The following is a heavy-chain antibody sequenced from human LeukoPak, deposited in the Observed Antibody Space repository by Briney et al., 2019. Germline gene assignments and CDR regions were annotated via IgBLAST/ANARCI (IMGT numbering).Heavy chain of an antibody. CDR1: GGSISSYY. CDR3: ARGNYDILTGYSLDN. CDR2: IYTSGST. Sequence: LETLSLTCTVSGGSISSYYWSWIRQPAGKGLEWIGRIYTSGSTNYNPSLKSRVTMSVDTSKNQFSLKPSSVTAADTAVYYCARGNYDILTGYSLDNWGQGTLVTVSS. J-gene: IGHJ4*02. V-gene: IGHV4-4*07. D-gene: IGHD3-9*01.